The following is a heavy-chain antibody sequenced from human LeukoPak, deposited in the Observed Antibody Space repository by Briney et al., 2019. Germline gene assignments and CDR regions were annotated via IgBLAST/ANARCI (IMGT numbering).Heavy chain of an antibody. V-gene: IGHV3-23*01. J-gene: IGHJ4*02. CDR3: AKDRIVVGATISRLPDY. D-gene: IGHD1-26*01. CDR2: ISGSGGST. Sequence: PGGSLRLSCAASGFTFSSYAMSWVRQAPGKGLEWVSAISGSGGSTYYADSVKGRFTISRDNSKNTLYLQMNSLRAEDTAVYYCAKDRIVVGATISRLPDYWGQGTLVTVSS. CDR1: GFTFSSYA.